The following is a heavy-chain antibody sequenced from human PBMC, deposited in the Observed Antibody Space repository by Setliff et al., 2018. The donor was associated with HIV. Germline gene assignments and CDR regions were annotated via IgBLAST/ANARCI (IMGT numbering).Heavy chain of an antibody. J-gene: IGHJ6*02. V-gene: IGHV3-74*01. Sequence: LRLSCAASGFTFSSYWMHWVRQAPGKGLVWVSRLNNDGGSTDYADSVKGRFTISRDNAKNSLYLQMNSLRAEDTAVYYCARWRTTGTGYYYYGMDVWGQGTTVTVSS. CDR3: ARWRTTGTGYYYYGMDV. CDR2: LNNDGGST. D-gene: IGHD1-1*01. CDR1: GFTFSSYW.